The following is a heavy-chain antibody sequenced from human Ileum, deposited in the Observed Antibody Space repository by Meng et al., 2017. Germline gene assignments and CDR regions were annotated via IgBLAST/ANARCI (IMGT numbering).Heavy chain of an antibody. CDR3: VRNEGYSLGD. Sequence: QDQLQESGPGLVKPSGTLSLTCAVSGDSISSRDWWSWVRQPPGKGLEWIGEISQESGRTNYNPSLKSRVTISLDKSKNQFSLNLNSVTAADTAVYYCVRNEGYSLGDWGQGTLVTVSS. CDR1: GDSISSRDW. J-gene: IGHJ4*02. V-gene: IGHV4-4*02. D-gene: IGHD2-21*01. CDR2: ISQESGRT.